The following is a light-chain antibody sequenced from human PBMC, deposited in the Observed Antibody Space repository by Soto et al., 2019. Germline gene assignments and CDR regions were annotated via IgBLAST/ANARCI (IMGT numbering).Light chain of an antibody. CDR2: SSS. J-gene: IGKJ5*01. V-gene: IGKV4-1*01. Sequence: DIVMTQSPDSLAVSLGERATINCKSSQRLLSSSHNKNFLAWYKQKPGQPPKLLIYSSSTRESGVPYRFSGSGSGTDFTLTISRRQAEDVAVYYCQQCYSAPLTVGQGTRLEIK. CDR1: QRLLSSSHNKNF. CDR3: QQCYSAPLT.